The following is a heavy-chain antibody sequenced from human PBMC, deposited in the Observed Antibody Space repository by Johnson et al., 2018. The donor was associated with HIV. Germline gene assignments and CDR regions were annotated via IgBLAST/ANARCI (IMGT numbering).Heavy chain of an antibody. D-gene: IGHD4-17*01. V-gene: IGHV3-74*03. CDR2: ISGAGDVT. CDR1: GFTFKNYW. J-gene: IGHJ3*02. CDR3: ARDGTTGPSGDAFDI. Sequence: EVQLVESGGGLIQPGGSLRLSCAASGFTFKNYWMQWVRQVPGKGLVWVSRISGAGDVTTYADSVKGRFAVSRDNAKNSLYLQMNSLRAEDTALYYCARDGTTGPSGDAFDIWGQGTMVTVSS.